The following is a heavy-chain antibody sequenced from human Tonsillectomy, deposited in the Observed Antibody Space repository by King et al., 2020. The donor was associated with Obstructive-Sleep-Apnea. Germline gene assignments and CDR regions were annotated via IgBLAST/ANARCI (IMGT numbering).Heavy chain of an antibody. CDR1: W. CDR3: ARNNSSSWSTFDY. CDR2: IYPVDSET. J-gene: IGHJ4*02. D-gene: IGHD6-13*01. Sequence: WICWVRQMPGKGLDWMGIIYPVDSETRYSPSFQGKITISAYKSIRTADLQWSSLKASDTAMYYCARNNSSSWSTFDYWGQGTLVTVSS. V-gene: IGHV5-51*01.